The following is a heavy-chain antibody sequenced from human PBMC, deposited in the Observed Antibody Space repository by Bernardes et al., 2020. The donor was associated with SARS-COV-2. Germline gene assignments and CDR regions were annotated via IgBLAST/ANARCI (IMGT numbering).Heavy chain of an antibody. CDR2: FYSSGST. J-gene: IGHJ5*02. V-gene: IGHV4-59*01. CDR3: ARGGTSSIWFDP. Sequence: SQTLSLTFTFSVVSIRSNYWSWIRQAPGKGLEWIGNFYSSGSTNYNPSLNSRVTISVDMSKNQFSLKLSSVTTADTAVYYCARGGTSSIWFDPWGQGTLVTVYS. D-gene: IGHD2-2*01. CDR1: VVSIRSNY.